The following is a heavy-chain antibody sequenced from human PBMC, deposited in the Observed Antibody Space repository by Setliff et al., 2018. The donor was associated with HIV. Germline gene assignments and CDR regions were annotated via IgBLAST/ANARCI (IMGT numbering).Heavy chain of an antibody. Sequence: PSETLSLTCTVSGDSISTNSPYWAWIRQPPGKGRECIGTIFYSGFTYYNPSLKSRVSIAVDTSKNQISLRLSSVTVADTAVYYCARHWDYDRSSSYFRAFDIWGQGTMVTVSS. D-gene: IGHD3-22*01. CDR3: ARHWDYDRSSSYFRAFDI. CDR1: GDSISTNSPY. CDR2: IFYSGFT. V-gene: IGHV4-39*01. J-gene: IGHJ3*02.